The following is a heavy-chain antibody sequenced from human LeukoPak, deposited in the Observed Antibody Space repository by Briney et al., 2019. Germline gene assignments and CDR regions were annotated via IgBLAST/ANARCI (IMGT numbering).Heavy chain of an antibody. V-gene: IGHV3-23*01. Sequence: GGSLRLSCAASGFTFSSYAMSWVRQAPGKGLEWFSAISGSGGSTYYADSVKGRFTISRDNSKNMLYLQMNSLRAEDTAVYYCAKDPTSYCTNGVCYTPPYYFDYWGQGTLVTVSS. CDR3: AKDPTSYCTNGVCYTPPYYFDY. D-gene: IGHD2-8*01. J-gene: IGHJ4*02. CDR2: ISGSGGST. CDR1: GFTFSSYA.